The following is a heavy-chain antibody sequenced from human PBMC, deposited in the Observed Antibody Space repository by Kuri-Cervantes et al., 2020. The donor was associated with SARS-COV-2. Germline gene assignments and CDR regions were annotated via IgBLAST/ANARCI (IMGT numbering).Heavy chain of an antibody. J-gene: IGHJ4*02. CDR3: ARGGRGSYPGLFDY. CDR2: ITPILGTA. CDR1: GGTFRNIP. Sequence: SVKVSCKASGGTFRNIPISWVRQAPGQEFEWMGGITPILGTANYADDFEDRVTITADYSTRTAYMELSSLRSDDTAVYYCARGGRGSYPGLFDYWGQGTLVTVSS. D-gene: IGHD1-26*01. V-gene: IGHV1-69*10.